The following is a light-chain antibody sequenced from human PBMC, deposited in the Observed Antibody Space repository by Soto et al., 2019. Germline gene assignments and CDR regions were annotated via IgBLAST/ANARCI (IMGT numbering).Light chain of an antibody. CDR3: SSYAGSSIGV. V-gene: IGLV2-8*01. Sequence: QSVLTQPPSASGSPGQSVIISCTGTSSDVGGYNYVSWYQQHPGKAPKLMIYEVSKRPSGVPDRFSGSKSGNTASLTVSGLQAEDEADYYCSSYAGSSIGVFGTGTKVTVL. CDR2: EVS. CDR1: SSDVGGYNY. J-gene: IGLJ1*01.